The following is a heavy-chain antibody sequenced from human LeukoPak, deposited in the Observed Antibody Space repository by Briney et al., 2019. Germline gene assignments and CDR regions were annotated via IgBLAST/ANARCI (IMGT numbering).Heavy chain of an antibody. CDR2: IIPIFGTA. CDR1: GGTVSSYA. V-gene: IGHV1-69*05. Sequence: SVKVSCKASGGTVSSYAISGVRQAPGQGLEWMGRIIPIFGTANYAQKFQGRVTITTDESTSTAYMELSSLRSEDTAVYYCASKSEGAVAGYYFDYWGQGTLVTVSS. D-gene: IGHD6-19*01. J-gene: IGHJ4*02. CDR3: ASKSEGAVAGYYFDY.